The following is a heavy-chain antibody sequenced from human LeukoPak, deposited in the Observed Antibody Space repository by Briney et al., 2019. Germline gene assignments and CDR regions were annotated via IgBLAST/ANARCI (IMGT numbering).Heavy chain of an antibody. CDR3: ARGEHDAFDI. J-gene: IGHJ3*02. D-gene: IGHD1-26*01. V-gene: IGHV3-21*01. Sequence: GGSLRLSCAASGFTFSSYWMNWVRQAPGKGLEWVSSISSNSYYTYYTDSMKGRFTISRDNAKNSLYLQMNSLRAEDTAVYYCARGEHDAFDIWGQGTMVTVSS. CDR2: ISSNSYYT. CDR1: GFTFSSYW.